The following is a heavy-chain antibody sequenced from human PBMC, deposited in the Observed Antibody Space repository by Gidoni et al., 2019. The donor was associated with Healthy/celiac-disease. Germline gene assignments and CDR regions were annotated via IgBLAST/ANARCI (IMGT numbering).Heavy chain of an antibody. D-gene: IGHD2-15*01. CDR1: GYTFTSYD. CDR2: MNPNSGNT. CDR3: ARRVAATRWAIYYYGMDV. Sequence: QVQLVQSGAEVKKPGASVKVSCKASGYTFTSYDINWVRQATGQGLEWMGWMNPNSGNTGYAQKFQGRVTMTRNTSISTAYMELSSLRSEDTAVYYCARRVAATRWAIYYYGMDVWGQGTTVTVSS. J-gene: IGHJ6*02. V-gene: IGHV1-8*01.